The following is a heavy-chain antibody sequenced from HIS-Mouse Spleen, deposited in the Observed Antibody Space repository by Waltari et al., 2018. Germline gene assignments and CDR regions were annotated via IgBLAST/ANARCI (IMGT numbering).Heavy chain of an antibody. V-gene: IGHV4-39*07. CDR1: GGTISSSSYP. CDR2: IYYSGST. J-gene: IGHJ2*01. CDR3: AREIPYSSSWYDWYFDL. Sequence: QLQLQESGPGLVKPSDTLSFPCTVSGGTISSSSYPCDWFRQPPGKGLEWIGSIYYSGSTYYNPSLKSRVTISVDTSKNQFSLKLSSVTAADTAVYYCAREIPYSSSWYDWYFDLWGRGTLVTVSS. D-gene: IGHD6-13*01.